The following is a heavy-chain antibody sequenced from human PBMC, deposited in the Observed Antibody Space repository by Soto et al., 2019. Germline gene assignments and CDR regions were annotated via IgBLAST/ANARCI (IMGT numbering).Heavy chain of an antibody. CDR3: AKDRADIVVVVAATRDAFDI. CDR1: GFTFSSYA. Sequence: GGSLRLSCAASGFTFSSYAMSWVRQAPGKGLEWVSAISGSGGSAYYADSVEGRFTISRDNSKNTLYLQMNSLRAEDTAVYYCAKDRADIVVVVAATRDAFDIWGQGTMVTVSS. J-gene: IGHJ3*02. CDR2: ISGSGGSA. D-gene: IGHD2-15*01. V-gene: IGHV3-23*01.